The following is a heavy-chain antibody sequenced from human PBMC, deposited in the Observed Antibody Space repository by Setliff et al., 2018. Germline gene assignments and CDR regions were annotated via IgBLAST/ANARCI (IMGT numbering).Heavy chain of an antibody. CDR1: RGFIRDYY. V-gene: IGHV4-59*01. CDR3: AAVGIDAGGGWFDP. D-gene: IGHD1-26*01. J-gene: IGHJ5*02. CDR2: IYYRGTT. Sequence: PSETLSLTCTVSRGFIRDYYWNWIRQSPGKGLEWIGYIYYRGTTNYNSSLKSRVTISIDMSKNQFSLKLSSATAADTAVYFCAAVGIDAGGGWFDPWGHGIPVTVSS.